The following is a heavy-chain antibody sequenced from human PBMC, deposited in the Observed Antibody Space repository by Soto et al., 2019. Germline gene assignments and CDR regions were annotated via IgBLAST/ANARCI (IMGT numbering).Heavy chain of an antibody. V-gene: IGHV3-48*02. D-gene: IGHD5-12*01. J-gene: IGHJ4*02. CDR1: GFTFNFYS. CDR3: ARDNYSGYDSAYYFDY. Sequence: EVQLVESGGGLVQPGGSLRLSCAASGFTFNFYSMNWVRQAPGKGLEWISYISSGISTIYYADSVKGRFTISRDNAKNSLYLQMNSLRDEDTAVYYCARDNYSGYDSAYYFDYWGQGTLVTVSS. CDR2: ISSGISTI.